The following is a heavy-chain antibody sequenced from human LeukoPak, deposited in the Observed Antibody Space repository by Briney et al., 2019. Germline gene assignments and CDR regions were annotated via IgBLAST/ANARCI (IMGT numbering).Heavy chain of an antibody. J-gene: IGHJ4*02. Sequence: GGSLRLSCAASGFTFSSYAMHWVRQAPGKGLEWVAVISYDGSNKYYADSVKVRFTISRDNSKNTLYLQMNSLRAEDTAVYYCARATGESLDYWGQGTLVTVSS. CDR3: ARATGESLDY. D-gene: IGHD3-16*01. CDR1: GFTFSSYA. V-gene: IGHV3-30-3*01. CDR2: ISYDGSNK.